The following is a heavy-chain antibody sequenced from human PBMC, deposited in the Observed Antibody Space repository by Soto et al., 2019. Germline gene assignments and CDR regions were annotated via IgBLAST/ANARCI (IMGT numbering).Heavy chain of an antibody. CDR1: GDSFSAYS. J-gene: IGHJ4*02. V-gene: IGHV4-59*01. D-gene: IGHD5-12*01. CDR2: IHYNGNT. Sequence: SETLSFTCTVSGDSFSAYSWSWFRQPPGKELEWIGNIHYNGNTKYTPSLKSRVTMSVDTSKIQFSLKLISVTDSDTAKYFCAREGNLGRWLQPLDFWGQGTLVT. CDR3: AREGNLGRWLQPLDF.